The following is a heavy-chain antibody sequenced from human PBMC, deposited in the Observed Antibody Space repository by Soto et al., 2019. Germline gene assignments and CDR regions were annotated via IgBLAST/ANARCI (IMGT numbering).Heavy chain of an antibody. J-gene: IGHJ4*02. CDR2: IYYSGST. Sequence: SETLSLTCTVSGGSISSYYWSWIRQPPGKGLEWIGSIYYSGSTYYNPSLKSRVTISVDTSKNQFSLKLSSVTAADTAVYYCAKVISTSGSSLWGRGTLVTVSS. V-gene: IGHV4-59*08. CDR1: GGSISSYY. CDR3: AKVISTSGSSL. D-gene: IGHD3-10*01.